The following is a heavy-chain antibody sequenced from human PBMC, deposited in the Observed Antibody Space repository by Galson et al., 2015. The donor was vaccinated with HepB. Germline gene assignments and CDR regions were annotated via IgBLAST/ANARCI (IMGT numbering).Heavy chain of an antibody. CDR2: ISAYNGNT. CDR3: ARDLIVATPINDDAFDI. Sequence: SVKVSCKASGCTFTSYGISWVRQAPGQGLEWMGWISAYNGNTNYAQKLQGRVTMTTDTSTSTAYMELRSLRSDDTAVYYCARDLIVATPINDDAFDIWGQGTMVTVSS. J-gene: IGHJ3*02. CDR1: GCTFTSYG. V-gene: IGHV1-18*01. D-gene: IGHD5-12*01.